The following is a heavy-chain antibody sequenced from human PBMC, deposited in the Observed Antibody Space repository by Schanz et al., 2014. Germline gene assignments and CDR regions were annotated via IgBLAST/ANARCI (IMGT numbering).Heavy chain of an antibody. V-gene: IGHV3-7*01. CDR2: IKQDGSEK. CDR1: GFTFSYYW. J-gene: IGHJ6*02. Sequence: EVQLVESGGGVVQPGGSLRLSCTASGFTFSYYWMTWVRQAPGKGLEWVANIKQDGSEKNYVDSMKGRFTISRDNAKNALYLQMNTLRAEDTAVYYCARDLRITIFGVVTSYGMDVWGQGTTVTVSS. D-gene: IGHD3-3*01. CDR3: ARDLRITIFGVVTSYGMDV.